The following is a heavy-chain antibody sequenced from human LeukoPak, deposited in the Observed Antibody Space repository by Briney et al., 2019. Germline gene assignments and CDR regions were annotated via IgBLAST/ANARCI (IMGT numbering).Heavy chain of an antibody. CDR3: ARQKGNGWFWELSPHPFPFDY. CDR1: GGSLSSSSYY. CDR2: IYYSGST. J-gene: IGHJ4*02. Sequence: SETLSLTCTVSGGSLSSSSYYWSWIRQPPGKGLEWIGYIYYSGSTNYNPSLKSRVTISVDTSKDQFSLKLSSVTAADTAVYYCARQKGNGWFWELSPHPFPFDYWGQGTLVTVSS. V-gene: IGHV4-61*01. D-gene: IGHD3-10*01.